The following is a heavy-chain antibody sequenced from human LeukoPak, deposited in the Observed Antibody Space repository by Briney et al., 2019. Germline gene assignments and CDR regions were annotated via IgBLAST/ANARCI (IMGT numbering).Heavy chain of an antibody. D-gene: IGHD3-10*01. Sequence: PSETLSLTCAVSGDSISSYYWSWIRQSPGKGLEWIGSIYYSGSTNYNPSLKSRVTISIDTSMNQFSLKLSSLTAADTAVYCCARGCTSGSCYHTLCAPSGQGALVTVSS. CDR2: IYYSGST. J-gene: IGHJ5*02. CDR1: GDSISSYY. CDR3: ARGCTSGSCYHTLCAP. V-gene: IGHV4-59*01.